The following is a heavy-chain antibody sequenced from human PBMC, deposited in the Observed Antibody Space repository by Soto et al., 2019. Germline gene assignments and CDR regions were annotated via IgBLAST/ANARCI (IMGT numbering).Heavy chain of an antibody. V-gene: IGHV1-3*01. D-gene: IGHD2-15*01. CDR2: INAGNGNT. CDR3: ARGGAGYCSGGSCYSDY. CDR1: GYTFTSYA. J-gene: IGHJ4*02. Sequence: QVQLVQSGAEVKKPGASVKVSCKASGYTFTSYAMHWVRQAPGQRLEWMGWINAGNGNTKYSQKFQGRVTITRDTSASTAYMELSSLRSEDTAVYYCARGGAGYCSGGSCYSDYWGQGTLVTVSS.